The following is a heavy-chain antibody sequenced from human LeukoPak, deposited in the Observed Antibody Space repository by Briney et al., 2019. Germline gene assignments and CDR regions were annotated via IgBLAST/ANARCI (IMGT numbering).Heavy chain of an antibody. D-gene: IGHD3-10*01. J-gene: IGHJ4*02. CDR2: IIPIFGTA. CDR3: ARGGWFGELSASSFDY. Sequence: SVKLSCKASGGTFSSYATSWVRQAPGQGLEWMGGIIPIFGTANYAQKFQGRVTITADESTSTAYMELSSLRSEDTAVYYCARGGWFGELSASSFDYWGQGTLVTVSS. V-gene: IGHV1-69*13. CDR1: GGTFSSYA.